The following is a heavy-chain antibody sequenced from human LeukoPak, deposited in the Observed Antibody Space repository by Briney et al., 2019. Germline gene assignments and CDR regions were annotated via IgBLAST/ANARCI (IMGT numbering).Heavy chain of an antibody. CDR1: GYTFTRYY. D-gene: IGHD3-3*01. V-gene: IGHV1-2*02. Sequence: ASVKVSCKASGYTFTRYYMHWVRQAPGQGLEWMGWVNPNSGGTDSAQKFQGRVTMSRDTSISTAYMELSRLRSDDTAMYYCARAPTNYDFWSGYAYYYGMDVWGQGTTVTVSS. J-gene: IGHJ6*02. CDR2: VNPNSGGT. CDR3: ARAPTNYDFWSGYAYYYGMDV.